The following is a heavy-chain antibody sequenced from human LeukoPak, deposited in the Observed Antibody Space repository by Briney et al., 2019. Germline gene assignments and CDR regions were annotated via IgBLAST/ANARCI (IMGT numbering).Heavy chain of an antibody. J-gene: IGHJ4*02. CDR2: INSDGSST. Sequence: PGGSLRLSCAASGFTFSSYWMHWVRQAPGKGLVWVSRINSDGSSTIYADSVKGRFTISRDNAKNTLYLQMNSLRAEDTAVYYCARARPRDYYDSSGYNYWGQGTLVTVSS. V-gene: IGHV3-74*01. CDR1: GFTFSSYW. CDR3: ARARPRDYYDSSGYNY. D-gene: IGHD3-22*01.